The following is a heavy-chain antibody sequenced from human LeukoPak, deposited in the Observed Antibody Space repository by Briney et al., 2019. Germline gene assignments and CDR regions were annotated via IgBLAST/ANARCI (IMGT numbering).Heavy chain of an antibody. V-gene: IGHV1-18*01. J-gene: IGHJ4*02. CDR1: GYTFTSNG. D-gene: IGHD3-22*01. Sequence: GASVKVSCKASGYTFTSNGISWVRQAPGQGLEWMGWISGYNGNTNYAQKLQGRVTMATDTSTSTAYMELRSLRSDDTAVYYCARDQEAYYYDSRAYNYFDYWGPGTLVTVSS. CDR3: ARDQEAYYYDSRAYNYFDY. CDR2: ISGYNGNT.